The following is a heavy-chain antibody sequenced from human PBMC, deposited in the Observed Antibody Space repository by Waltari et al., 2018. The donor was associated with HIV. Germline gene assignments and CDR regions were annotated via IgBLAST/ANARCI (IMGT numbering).Heavy chain of an antibody. Sequence: QLQLQESGPGLVKPSETLSLTCTVSGGSISSSSYYWGWIRQPPGKGLEWIGSIYYSGSTYYNPSLKSRVTISVDTSKNQFSLKLSSVTAADTAVYYCAAMATILEILYYFDYWGQGTLVTVSS. CDR1: GGSISSSSYY. CDR2: IYYSGST. CDR3: AAMATILEILYYFDY. J-gene: IGHJ4*02. V-gene: IGHV4-39*01. D-gene: IGHD5-12*01.